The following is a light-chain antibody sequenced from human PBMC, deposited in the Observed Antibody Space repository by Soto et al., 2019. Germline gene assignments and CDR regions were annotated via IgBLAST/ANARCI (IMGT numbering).Light chain of an antibody. CDR1: QSVSSNY. Sequence: EIVLTQSPGTLSLSPGERATLSCRASQSVSSNYLAWYQQKPGQATRLLMYGASSRATGIPDRFSGSGSGTDFTLTISRLEPEDFAVYYCQQYGTFPVTFGGGTKVEIK. V-gene: IGKV3-20*01. J-gene: IGKJ4*01. CDR2: GAS. CDR3: QQYGTFPVT.